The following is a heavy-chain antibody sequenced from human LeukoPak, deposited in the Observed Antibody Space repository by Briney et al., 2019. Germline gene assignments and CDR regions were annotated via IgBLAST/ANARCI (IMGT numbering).Heavy chain of an antibody. Sequence: PAESLTLTCAASGGSFRDSSLNWVRQPPGKGLEWASFISSSSNYIYYADSVKGRFTISKDNAKNSLYPQLSSLGAEDTAVYYCARDQWDLLKRPDYWGQGTLVTVSS. CDR3: ARDQWDLLKRPDY. D-gene: IGHD1-26*01. V-gene: IGHV3-21*01. CDR1: GGSFRDSS. J-gene: IGHJ4*02. CDR2: ISSSSNYI.